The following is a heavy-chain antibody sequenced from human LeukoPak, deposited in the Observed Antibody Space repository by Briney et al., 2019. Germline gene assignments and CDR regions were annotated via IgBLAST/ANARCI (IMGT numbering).Heavy chain of an antibody. D-gene: IGHD4-11*01. CDR3: AADLPYSNYGPLDF. CDR2: IVVGSGNT. J-gene: IGHJ4*02. V-gene: IGHV1-58*01. CDR1: GFIFTTYA. Sequence: SVKVSCKASGFIFTTYAVQWVRQARGQGLEGIGWIVVGSGNTNYAQKFQERVTITRDMSSSTAYLELSSLSSEDTAVYFCAADLPYSNYGPLDFWGQGTLVTVSS.